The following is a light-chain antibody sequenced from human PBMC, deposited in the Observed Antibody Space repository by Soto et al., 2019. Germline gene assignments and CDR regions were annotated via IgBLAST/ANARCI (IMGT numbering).Light chain of an antibody. J-gene: IGKJ4*01. CDR3: QQSYSTPRT. CDR2: AAS. Sequence: SSLSASVGDRVTLTCRASQSISSYLNWYQQKPGKAPKLLIYAASSLQSGVPSRFSGSGSGTDFTLTISSLQPEDFATYYGQQSYSTPRTFGGGTKVDIK. V-gene: IGKV1-39*01. CDR1: QSISSY.